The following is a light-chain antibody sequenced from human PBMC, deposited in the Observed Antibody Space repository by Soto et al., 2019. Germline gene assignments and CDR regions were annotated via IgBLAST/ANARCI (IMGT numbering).Light chain of an antibody. J-gene: IGKJ3*01. CDR3: HQSYSTLT. CDR1: QSISSY. V-gene: IGKV1-39*01. CDR2: AAS. Sequence: DIQMTQSPSSLSASVGDRVTITCRASQSISSYLNWYQQKPGKAPKLLIYAASSLQSGVPSKFSGSGSGTDFTLTISSLQPEDFATYYCHQSYSTLTCGPGTKVDIK.